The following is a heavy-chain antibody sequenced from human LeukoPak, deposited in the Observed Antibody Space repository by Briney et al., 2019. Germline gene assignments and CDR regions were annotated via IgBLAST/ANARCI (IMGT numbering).Heavy chain of an antibody. J-gene: IGHJ4*02. Sequence: GGSLRLSCAASGFTFSYYGMHWVRQAPGKGLEWVAFIRYDGSNKYYADSVKGRFTISRDNSKNTLYLQINSLRAEDTAVYYCAKDFEWLAVRYYFDYWGQGTLVTVSS. V-gene: IGHV3-30*02. D-gene: IGHD3-3*01. CDR3: AKDFEWLAVRYYFDY. CDR1: GFTFSYYG. CDR2: IRYDGSNK.